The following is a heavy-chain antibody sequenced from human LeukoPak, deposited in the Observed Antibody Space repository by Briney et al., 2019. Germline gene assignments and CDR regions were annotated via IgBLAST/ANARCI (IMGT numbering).Heavy chain of an antibody. CDR1: GYTFTGYY. J-gene: IGHJ6*02. Sequence: GASVKVSCKASGYTFTGYYMHWVRQAPGQGLEWMGRINPNSGGTNYAQKFQGRVTMTRDTSISTAYMELSRLRSDDTAVYYCARAKQQLVPHYYYYGMDVWGQGTTVTVSS. D-gene: IGHD6-13*01. CDR3: ARAKQQLVPHYYYYGMDV. CDR2: INPNSGGT. V-gene: IGHV1-2*06.